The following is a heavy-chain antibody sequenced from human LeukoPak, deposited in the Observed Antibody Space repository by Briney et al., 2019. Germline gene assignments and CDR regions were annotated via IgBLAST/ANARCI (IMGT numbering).Heavy chain of an antibody. CDR3: ARAYYDFWSAYYCYYMDV. V-gene: IGHV4-59*01. D-gene: IGHD3-3*01. J-gene: IGHJ6*03. CDR2: IYYSGST. Sequence: KTSETLSLTCTVSGGSMSSYYWSWIRQPPGKGLVWIGYIYYSGSTNYNPSLKSRVTISVDTSKNQFSLKLSSVTAADTAVYYCARAYYDFWSAYYCYYMDVWGKGTTVTVSS. CDR1: GGSMSSYY.